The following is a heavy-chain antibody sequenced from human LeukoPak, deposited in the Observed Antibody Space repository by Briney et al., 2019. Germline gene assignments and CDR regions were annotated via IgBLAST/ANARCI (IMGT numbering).Heavy chain of an antibody. V-gene: IGHV1-18*01. CDR1: GYTFSSYG. CDR3: ARYPWDYTNSLAFHY. CDR2: INTYNENT. D-gene: IGHD4-11*01. Sequence: ASVKVSCKASGYTFSSYGISWVRQAPGQGLEWMGWINTYNENTNYAQKLQDRVTMTTDTSTSTAYMELRSLRVDDTAVYYCARYPWDYTNSLAFHYWGQGTLITVSS. J-gene: IGHJ4*02.